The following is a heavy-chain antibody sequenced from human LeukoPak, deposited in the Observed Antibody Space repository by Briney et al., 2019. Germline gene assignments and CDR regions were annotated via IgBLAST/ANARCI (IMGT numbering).Heavy chain of an antibody. CDR2: ISYDGSNK. J-gene: IGHJ4*02. V-gene: IGHV3-30*04. CDR1: GFTFNSYA. D-gene: IGHD3-3*01. CDR3: ARGASGAKSIFGVVIPSYYFDY. Sequence: PGGSLRLSCAASGFTFNSYAMHWVRQVPGKGLEWVALISYDGSNKYYTDSVKGRFTISRDNSKNTLYLQMNSPRAEDTAVYYCARGASGAKSIFGVVIPSYYFDYWGQGTLVTVSS.